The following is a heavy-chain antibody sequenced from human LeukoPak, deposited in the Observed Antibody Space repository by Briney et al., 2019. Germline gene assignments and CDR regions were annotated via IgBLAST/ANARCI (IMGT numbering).Heavy chain of an antibody. Sequence: PPGSLSLTCALYGGSSIGYYWSWVRHPPGRGREWIGAIKHRVNTNNNTSLKRRAPLSVAKSKNQFSLKLSSVTAADTTVYYCARGKLLWFGELLRYYYGMDVWGKGTTVTVSS. V-gene: IGHV4-34*04. CDR1: GGSSIGYY. CDR2: IKHRVNT. D-gene: IGHD3-10*01. CDR3: ARGKLLWFGELLRYYYGMDV. J-gene: IGHJ6*04.